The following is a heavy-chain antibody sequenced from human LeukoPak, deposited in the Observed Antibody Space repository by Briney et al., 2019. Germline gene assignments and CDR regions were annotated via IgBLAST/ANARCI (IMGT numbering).Heavy chain of an antibody. Sequence: SETLSLTCTVSGGSISSYYWSWIRQPPGKGLEWIGYIYYSGSTNYNPSLKSRVTISVDTSKNQFSLKLSSVTAADTAVYYCARQQIAAAGILVYYYYMDVWGKGTTVTVSS. J-gene: IGHJ6*03. CDR2: IYYSGST. V-gene: IGHV4-59*08. D-gene: IGHD6-13*01. CDR3: ARQQIAAAGILVYYYYMDV. CDR1: GGSISSYY.